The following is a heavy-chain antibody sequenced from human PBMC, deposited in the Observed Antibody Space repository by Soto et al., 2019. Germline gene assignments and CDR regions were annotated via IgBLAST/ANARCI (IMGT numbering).Heavy chain of an antibody. CDR3: AGDYGDYNFDY. CDR2: IFYSGTT. J-gene: IGHJ4*02. Sequence: WTWIRQPPGKGLEWIGYIFYSGTTTYRPSLKSRATISLDTSKNQFSLRLSSVTAADTAVYYCAGDYGDYNFDYWGQGNLVTVSS. V-gene: IGHV4-59*01. D-gene: IGHD4-17*01.